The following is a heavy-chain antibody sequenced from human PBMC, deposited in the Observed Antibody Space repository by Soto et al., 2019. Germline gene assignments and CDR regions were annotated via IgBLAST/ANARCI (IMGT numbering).Heavy chain of an antibody. CDR3: ARDRGCSGGICYRDLDY. J-gene: IGHJ4*02. D-gene: IGHD2-15*01. CDR2: ISSTSTTI. V-gene: IGHV3-48*01. Sequence: GGSLRLSCAASGFTFSTYSMSWVRQAPGKGLEWVSYISSTSTTIYYADSVKGRFTISRDNAKNSLYLHMNSLSAEDTAVYYCARDRGCSGGICYRDLDYWGQGT. CDR1: GFTFSTYS.